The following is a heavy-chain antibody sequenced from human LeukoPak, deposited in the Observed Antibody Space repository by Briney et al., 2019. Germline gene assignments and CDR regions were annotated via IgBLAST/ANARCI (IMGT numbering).Heavy chain of an antibody. CDR3: ARGLGWKVTTMGLFYMDV. CDR2: ISPKSDFI. CDR1: GFSFNYYD. Sequence: PGGSLRLSCAGSGFSFNYYDMNWVRQAPGKGLEWVSSISPKSDFIYYSDSVRGRFTISRDNAENSLYLQMNSLRAEDTAVYYCARGLGWKVTTMGLFYMDVWGEGTTVTVSS. J-gene: IGHJ6*03. D-gene: IGHD4-11*01. V-gene: IGHV3-21*01.